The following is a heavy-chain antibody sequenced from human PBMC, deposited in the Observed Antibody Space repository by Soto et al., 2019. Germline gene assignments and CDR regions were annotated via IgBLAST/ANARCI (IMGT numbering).Heavy chain of an antibody. Sequence: QVQLVQSGAEVKKPGSSVKVSCKASGGTFSRYAITWVRQAPGQGLEWMGGIIPIFGTANYAQKFQGRVTMSADESTSTAYMELSSLRSEDTALFDSATTEMGNYYYGLDVWGQGTTVTVSS. CDR2: IIPIFGTA. CDR1: GGTFSRYA. J-gene: IGHJ6*02. V-gene: IGHV1-69*12. CDR3: ATTEMGNYYYGLDV. D-gene: IGHD7-27*01.